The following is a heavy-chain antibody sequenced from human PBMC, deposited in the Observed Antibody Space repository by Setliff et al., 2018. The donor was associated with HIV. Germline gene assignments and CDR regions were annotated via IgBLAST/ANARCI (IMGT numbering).Heavy chain of an antibody. V-gene: IGHV4-34*01. CDR3: ARGHGVYSGSYLAVYFDY. J-gene: IGHJ4*02. Sequence: SETLSLTCAVYGGSFSGYYWSWIRQPPGKGLEWIGEINHSGSTNYKPSLKSRVTISVDMSKNQVSLRVSSVTAADTAVYYCARGHGVYSGSYLAVYFDYWGQGTLVTAPQ. CDR1: GGSFSGYY. D-gene: IGHD1-26*01. CDR2: INHSGST.